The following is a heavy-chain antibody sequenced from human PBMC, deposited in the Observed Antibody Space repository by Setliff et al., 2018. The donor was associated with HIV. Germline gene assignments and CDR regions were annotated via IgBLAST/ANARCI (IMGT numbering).Heavy chain of an antibody. Sequence: PSETLSLTCTVSGGSISSGGYYWSFIRPHPGKGLEWIGYISYSGSTNYNPSLKSRVTLSVKTSKNQFSLKLNSVTAADTAVYYCARDSNAPYFQHWGQGTLVTVSS. D-gene: IGHD1-1*01. V-gene: IGHV4-61*08. J-gene: IGHJ1*01. CDR1: GGSISSGGYY. CDR2: ISYSGST. CDR3: ARDSNAPYFQH.